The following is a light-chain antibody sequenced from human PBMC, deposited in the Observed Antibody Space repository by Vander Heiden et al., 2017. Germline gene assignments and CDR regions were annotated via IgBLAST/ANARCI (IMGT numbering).Light chain of an antibody. Sequence: DIQMTQSPSSLSASVGDRVTITCRAGQRISSYLNWYQQKPGIAPKLLIYAASTLQTGVPSRFSGSGSGTDFTLTISSLQPEDFATYYCQQSYSFPPTFGQGTKLEIK. CDR3: QQSYSFPPT. J-gene: IGKJ2*01. V-gene: IGKV1-39*01. CDR1: QRISSY. CDR2: AAS.